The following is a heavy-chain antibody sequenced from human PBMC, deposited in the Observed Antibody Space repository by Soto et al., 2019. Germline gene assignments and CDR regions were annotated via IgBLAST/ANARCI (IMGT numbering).Heavy chain of an antibody. CDR3: TRGGSPRRGPIYYYYGLDV. J-gene: IGHJ6*02. CDR2: ILPSFGTA. Sequence: QVQLVQSGAEVKKPGSSVKVSCKASGGTFSSYAISWVRQAPGQGLEWMGGILPSFGTANYAQKFQGRVTITADTPTSTAYMELNSLRSEDTAVYYCTRGGSPRRGPIYYYYGLDVWGQGTTVTVSS. CDR1: GGTFSSYA. V-gene: IGHV1-69*06. D-gene: IGHD3-10*01.